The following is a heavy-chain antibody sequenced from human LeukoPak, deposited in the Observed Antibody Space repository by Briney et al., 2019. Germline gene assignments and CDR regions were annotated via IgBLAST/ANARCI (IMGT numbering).Heavy chain of an antibody. Sequence: PGGSLRLSCAAPGFTFSSYEMSWVRQAPGKGLEWVSYISSSGSTIYYADSVKGRFTISRDNAKNSLYLQMNSLRAEDTAVYYCARLPYYYDSSGYRRYYYGMDVWGQGTTVTVSS. CDR2: ISSSGSTI. V-gene: IGHV3-48*03. CDR1: GFTFSSYE. D-gene: IGHD3-22*01. J-gene: IGHJ6*02. CDR3: ARLPYYYDSSGYRRYYYGMDV.